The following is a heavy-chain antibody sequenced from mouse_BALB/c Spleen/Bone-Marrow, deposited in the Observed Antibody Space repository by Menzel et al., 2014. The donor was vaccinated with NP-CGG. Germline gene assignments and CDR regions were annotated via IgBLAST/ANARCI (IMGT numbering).Heavy chain of an antibody. CDR2: ISSGSSTI. CDR1: GFTFSSFG. J-gene: IGHJ2*01. V-gene: IGHV5-17*02. CDR3: AREATVVAKDYFDY. D-gene: IGHD1-1*01. Sequence: EVQVVESGGGLVQPGGSRKLSCAASGFTFSSFGMHWVRQAPEKGLEWVAYISSGSSTISYADTVKGRFTISRDNPKNTLFLQMTSLRSEDTAMYYCAREATVVAKDYFDYWGQGTTLTVSS.